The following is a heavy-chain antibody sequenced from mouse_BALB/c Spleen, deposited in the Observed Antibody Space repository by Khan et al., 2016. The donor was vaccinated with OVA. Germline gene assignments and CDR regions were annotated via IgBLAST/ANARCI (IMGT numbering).Heavy chain of an antibody. J-gene: IGHJ4*01. CDR2: IWSDGST. D-gene: IGHD2-3*01. V-gene: IGHV2-6*02. Sequence: QVQLKESGPGLVAPSQSLSITCTVSGFSLTTYGVHWVRQPPGKGLEWLVVIWSDGSTNYNSVLKSRLSISKDNSKSQVFLKMNSLQTDDTAMYYCARWCDGYSCLYAMYYWDQGTSVTVSS. CDR3: ARWCDGYSCLYAMYY. CDR1: GFSLTTYG.